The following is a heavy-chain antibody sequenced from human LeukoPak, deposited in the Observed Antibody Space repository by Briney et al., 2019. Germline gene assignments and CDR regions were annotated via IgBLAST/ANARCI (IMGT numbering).Heavy chain of an antibody. Sequence: GGSLRLSCAASGFKFSTYSIHWVRQAPGKGLEWVSAISGSTGRTYYADSVKGRFTISRDNSKNTLYLQMNNLRAEDTAVYYCAPRVVGSAPFDYWGQGTLVTVSS. J-gene: IGHJ4*02. CDR3: APRVVGSAPFDY. D-gene: IGHD2-15*01. CDR2: ISGSTGRT. V-gene: IGHV3-23*01. CDR1: GFKFSTYS.